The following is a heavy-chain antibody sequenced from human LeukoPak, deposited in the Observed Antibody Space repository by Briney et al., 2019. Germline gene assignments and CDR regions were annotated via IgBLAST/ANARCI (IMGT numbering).Heavy chain of an antibody. CDR3: GRXGDXYGELLLFDY. D-gene: IGHD4-17*01. V-gene: IGHV3-23*01. J-gene: IGHJ4*02. Sequence: FTXXNYAMSWVRQAPGRGLEWVSNISPGGSTNYADSVKGRFTISRDNYKNTMYLQMNSLRAEDTAVYYCGRXGDXYGELLLFDYWGQGTLVTVSS. CDR2: ISPGGST. CDR1: FTXXNYA.